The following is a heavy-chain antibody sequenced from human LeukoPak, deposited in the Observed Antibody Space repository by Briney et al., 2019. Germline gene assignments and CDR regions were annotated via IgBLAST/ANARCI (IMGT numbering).Heavy chain of an antibody. CDR3: ARSYYDSSGYYFRYFDY. J-gene: IGHJ4*02. D-gene: IGHD3-22*01. V-gene: IGHV4-39*01. CDR2: IHYTGNT. Sequence: SETLSLTCAVSGGSISSNTYYWGWIRQPPGKGLEWIGSIHYTGNTYYNPSLKSRVTISVDTSKNLFSLKLRSVTAADTAVYYCARSYYDSSGYYFRYFDYWGQGTLVTVSS. CDR1: GGSISSNTYY.